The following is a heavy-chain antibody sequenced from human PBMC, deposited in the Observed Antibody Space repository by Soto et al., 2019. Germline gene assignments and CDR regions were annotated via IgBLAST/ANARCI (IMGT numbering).Heavy chain of an antibody. CDR3: AGGGGYYFDY. J-gene: IGHJ4*02. V-gene: IGHV3-64*01. D-gene: IGHD3-22*01. CDR2: ISSNGGST. CDR1: GFTFSSYA. Sequence: EVQLVESGGGLVQPGGSLRLSCAASGFTFSSYAMHWVRQAPGKGLEYVSAISSNGGSTYYANSVKGRFTISRDNSKNTLYLKMGSLRAEDMAVYYCAGGGGYYFDYWGQGTLVTVSS.